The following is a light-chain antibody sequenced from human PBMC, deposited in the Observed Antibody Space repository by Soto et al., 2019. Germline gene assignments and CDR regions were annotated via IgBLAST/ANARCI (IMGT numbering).Light chain of an antibody. CDR2: EVS. Sequence: QSALTQPASVSGSPGQSITISCTGTSSDVGVYNYVSWYQQHPGKAPKLMIYEVSNRPSGVSNRFFGSKSGNTASLTISGLQAEDEADYYCSSYTSSSTPYVFGTGTKVTVL. V-gene: IGLV2-14*01. J-gene: IGLJ1*01. CDR3: SSYTSSSTPYV. CDR1: SSDVGVYNY.